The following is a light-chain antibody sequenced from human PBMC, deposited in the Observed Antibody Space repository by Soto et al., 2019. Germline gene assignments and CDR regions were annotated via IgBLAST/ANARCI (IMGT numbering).Light chain of an antibody. CDR1: SSDVGGYQY. V-gene: IGLV2-11*01. CDR3: CSYAGSYTFV. Sequence: QSALTQPRSVSGAPGQSVTISCTGTSSDVGGYQYVSWYQQHPGKAPKLMICDVTKRPSGVPDRFSGSKSGNTASLTISGLQAVDEADYYFCSYAGSYTFVFGAGTKLTVL. CDR2: DVT. J-gene: IGLJ1*01.